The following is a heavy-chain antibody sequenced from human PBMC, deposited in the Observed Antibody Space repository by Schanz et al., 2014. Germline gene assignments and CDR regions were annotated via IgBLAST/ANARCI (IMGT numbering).Heavy chain of an antibody. V-gene: IGHV1-69*02. CDR2: FIPILDVG. CDR1: RSTFSSYT. D-gene: IGHD3-16*01. J-gene: IGHJ2*01. Sequence: QVQLVQSGAEVKKPGSSVKVSCKASRSTFSSYTISWVRQARGQGLEWVGRFIPILDVGNYAQQFQGRVTFTADKSTSTAYMELSSLRSDDTAHYYCVRVPSRDVSFDLWGRGTLVTVSS. CDR3: VRVPSRDVSFDL.